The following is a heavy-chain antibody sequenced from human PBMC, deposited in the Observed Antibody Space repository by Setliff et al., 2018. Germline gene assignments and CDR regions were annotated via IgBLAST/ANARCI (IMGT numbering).Heavy chain of an antibody. CDR1: GYTFTDFG. Sequence: ASVKVSCKASGYTFTDFGINWVRQAPGQGLEWVGWISVYNGKTYFAQKFQDRITLTTDTSTNTGYLELRGLRSDDTAVYYCARAGSAAAGRKGVFEYWGQGSLVTVSS. CDR2: ISVYNGKT. V-gene: IGHV1-18*04. D-gene: IGHD6-13*01. J-gene: IGHJ4*02. CDR3: ARAGSAAAGRKGVFEY.